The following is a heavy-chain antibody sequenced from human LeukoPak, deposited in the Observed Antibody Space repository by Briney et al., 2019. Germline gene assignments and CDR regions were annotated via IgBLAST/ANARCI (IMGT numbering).Heavy chain of an antibody. D-gene: IGHD3-22*01. J-gene: IGHJ4*02. Sequence: SETLSLTCAVYGGSFSGYYWSWIRQPPGKGLEWIGEINHSGSTNYNPSLKSRVTISVDTSKNQFSLKLSSVTAADTAVYYCARGCYYDSSGYPYFDYWGQGTLVTVSS. CDR2: INHSGST. V-gene: IGHV4-34*01. CDR3: ARGCYYDSSGYPYFDY. CDR1: GGSFSGYY.